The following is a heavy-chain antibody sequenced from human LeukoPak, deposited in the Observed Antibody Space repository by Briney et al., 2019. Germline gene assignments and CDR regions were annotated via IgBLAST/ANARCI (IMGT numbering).Heavy chain of an antibody. V-gene: IGHV3-7*01. CDR1: GFTFTKFW. CDR3: ATSYDSSGCD. J-gene: IGHJ4*02. CDR2: IKQDGSIQ. D-gene: IGHD3-22*01. Sequence: GGSLRLSCAASGFTFTKFWMAWVRQAPGEGLEWVGNIKQDGSIQYYGDSVKGRFTISRDNARNSLYLQMNSLRAEDTALYYCATSYDSSGCDWGQGTLVTVSA.